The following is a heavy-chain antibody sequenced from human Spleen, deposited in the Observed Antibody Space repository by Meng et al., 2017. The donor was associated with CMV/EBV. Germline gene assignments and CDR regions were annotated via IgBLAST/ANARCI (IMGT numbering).Heavy chain of an antibody. Sequence: GESLKISCAASGFTFDDYGMSWVRQAPGKGLEWVSGINWNGGSTGYADSVKGRFTISRDNAKNSLYLQMNSLRAEDTALYYCARVNRWSGMPYCFDYWGQGTLVTVSS. J-gene: IGHJ4*02. CDR3: ARVNRWSGMPYCFDY. CDR1: GFTFDDYG. CDR2: INWNGGST. V-gene: IGHV3-20*04. D-gene: IGHD3-3*01.